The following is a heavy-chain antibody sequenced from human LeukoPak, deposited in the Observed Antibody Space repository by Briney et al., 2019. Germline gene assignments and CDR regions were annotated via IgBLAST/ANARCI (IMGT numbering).Heavy chain of an antibody. CDR2: INHSGST. CDR1: GGSFSGYY. CDR3: ARASWSGSGSFDY. D-gene: IGHD3-10*01. Sequence: SETLSLTCAVYGGSFSGYYWSWIRQPPGKGLEWIGEINHSGSTNYNPSLKSRVTISVDTSKNQFSLKLSSVTAADTAVYYCARASWSGSGSFDYWGQGTLVTVSS. V-gene: IGHV4-34*01. J-gene: IGHJ4*02.